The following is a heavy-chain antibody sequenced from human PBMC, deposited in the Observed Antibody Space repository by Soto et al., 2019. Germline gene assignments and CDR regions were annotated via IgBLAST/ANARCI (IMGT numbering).Heavy chain of an antibody. CDR2: ISSSSSYI. CDR3: ERVEGPYVENWFDP. V-gene: IGHV3-21*01. D-gene: IGHD3-16*01. J-gene: IGHJ5*02. CDR1: GFTFSSYS. Sequence: GGSLRLSCAASGFTFSSYSMNWVRQAPGKGPEWVSSISSSSSYIYYADSLKGRFTISRDNAKNSLYLQMNSLRAEDTAVYYCERVEGPYVENWFDPWGQGTLVTVSS.